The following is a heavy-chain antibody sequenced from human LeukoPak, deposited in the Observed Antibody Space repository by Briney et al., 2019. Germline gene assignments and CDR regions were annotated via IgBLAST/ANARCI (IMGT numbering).Heavy chain of an antibody. Sequence: GGSLRLSCVASGFTLDDYGMSWVRQAPGKGLEWVSGINWNADSTGYADSVKGRFTISKDNAKNSLFLQMNSLRAEDTAMYYCARAILSDPKYYGMDVWGQGTTVTVSS. V-gene: IGHV3-20*04. J-gene: IGHJ6*02. D-gene: IGHD3-9*01. CDR3: ARAILSDPKYYGMDV. CDR2: INWNADST. CDR1: GFTLDDYG.